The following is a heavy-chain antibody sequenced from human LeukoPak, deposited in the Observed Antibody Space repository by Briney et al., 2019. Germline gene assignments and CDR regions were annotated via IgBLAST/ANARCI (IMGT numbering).Heavy chain of an antibody. Sequence: GGSLRLSCAASGFTFSSYGMHWVRQAPGKGLEWVAFIRYDGSNKYYANSVKGRFTISRDNSKNTLYLQMNSLRAEDTAVYYCAKDYDQHFDYWGQGTLVTVSS. V-gene: IGHV3-30*02. CDR3: AKDYDQHFDY. J-gene: IGHJ4*02. D-gene: IGHD3-3*01. CDR1: GFTFSSYG. CDR2: IRYDGSNK.